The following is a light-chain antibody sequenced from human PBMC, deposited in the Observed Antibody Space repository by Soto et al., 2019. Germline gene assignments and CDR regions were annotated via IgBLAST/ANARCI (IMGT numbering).Light chain of an antibody. V-gene: IGKV3D-20*02. CDR2: GAS. CDR3: QQRSNWPIT. CDR1: QTISSSY. Sequence: EIVLTQFPATLSLSPGDRATLSCRASQTISSSYLAWYQQKPGQAPRLLIHGASSRATGIPDRISGSGSGTDFTLAISSLEPEDFAVYYCQQRSNWPITFGQGTRLEIK. J-gene: IGKJ5*01.